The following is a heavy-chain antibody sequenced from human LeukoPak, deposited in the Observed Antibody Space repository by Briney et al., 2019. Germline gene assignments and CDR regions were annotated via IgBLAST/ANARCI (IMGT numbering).Heavy chain of an antibody. D-gene: IGHD3-16*01. J-gene: IGHJ4*02. Sequence: PGGSLRLSCAASGFTFSSYWMNWVRQAPGKGLEWVANIKQDGSEKYYVDSVKGRFTISRDNSKNSLYLQMNSLRAEDTAVYYCARGKWIMNSVAFAYGCQGTLVPVTS. V-gene: IGHV3-7*03. CDR3: ARGKWIMNSVAFAY. CDR2: IKQDGSEK. CDR1: GFTFSSYW.